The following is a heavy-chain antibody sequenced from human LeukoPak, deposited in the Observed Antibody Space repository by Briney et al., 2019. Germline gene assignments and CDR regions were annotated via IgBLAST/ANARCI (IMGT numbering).Heavy chain of an antibody. D-gene: IGHD3-22*01. V-gene: IGHV4-30-4*01. CDR2: MYYSGST. CDR3: ARPYYYDSRIDP. CDR1: GGSISSGDYY. Sequence: SQTLSLTCTVSGGSISSGDYYWSWIRQPPGKGLEWIAYMYYSGSTYYNPSLKSRVTMPADTSKNQLSLKLSSVTAADTAVYYCARPYYYDSRIDPWGQGILVTVSS. J-gene: IGHJ5*02.